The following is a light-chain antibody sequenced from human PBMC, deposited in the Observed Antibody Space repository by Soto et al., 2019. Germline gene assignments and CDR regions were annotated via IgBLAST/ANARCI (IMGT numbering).Light chain of an antibody. J-gene: IGLJ7*01. CDR1: ISNIGDNY. Sequence: QSVLTQPPSVSAAPGQKVTISCSGSISNIGDNYVSWYQQIPGTAPTLLIYNTNQRYSGTPHRFSATKSGTSATLDITGLQTGDEADYYCFAWDGSLTAAVFGGGTQLTVL. CDR2: NTN. V-gene: IGLV1-51*01. CDR3: FAWDGSLTAAV.